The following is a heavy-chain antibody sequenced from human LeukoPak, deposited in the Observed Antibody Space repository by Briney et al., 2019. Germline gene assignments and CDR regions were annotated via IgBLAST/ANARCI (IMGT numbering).Heavy chain of an antibody. Sequence: GESLKISCKASGYSFTSYWIGWVRQMPGKGLEWMGIIYPGDSDTRYNLSFQGQVTISADKSINTAYLYWSSLKASDTAMYYCTRGESDFEYWGQGSLVTVSS. CDR3: TRGESDFEY. V-gene: IGHV5-51*01. CDR2: IYPGDSDT. CDR1: GYSFTSYW. J-gene: IGHJ4*02.